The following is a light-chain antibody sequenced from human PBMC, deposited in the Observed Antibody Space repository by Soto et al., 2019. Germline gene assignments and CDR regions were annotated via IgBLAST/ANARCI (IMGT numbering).Light chain of an antibody. CDR1: ISNIGSNF. CDR2: RNN. J-gene: IGLJ2*01. V-gene: IGLV1-47*01. CDR3: AAWDDGLSGVV. Sequence: QSVLTQPPSASGTPGQRVTISCSGSISNIGSNFIYWYQQLPVTAPKLLIYRNNERPSGVPDRFSGSKSGTSASLAISGLRSEDEADYHCAAWDDGLSGVVFGGGTKLTVL.